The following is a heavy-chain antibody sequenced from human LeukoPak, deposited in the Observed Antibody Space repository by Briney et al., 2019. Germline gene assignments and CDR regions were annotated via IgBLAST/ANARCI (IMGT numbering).Heavy chain of an antibody. CDR2: ITESGSSA. Sequence: PGGSLRLSCTASGFTFSNSAMSWVRQAPGKGLEWVSAITESGSSAYYTDSVKGRFTISRDNSKNTLYLQMTNLRAEDTAVYYCARGDGGSSTVTIYWFDSWGQGTLVTVSS. CDR1: GFTFSNSA. D-gene: IGHD4-17*01. J-gene: IGHJ5*01. V-gene: IGHV3-23*01. CDR3: ARGDGGSSTVTIYWFDS.